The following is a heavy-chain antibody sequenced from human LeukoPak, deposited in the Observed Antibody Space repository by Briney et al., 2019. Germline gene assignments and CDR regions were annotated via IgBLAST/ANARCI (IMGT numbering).Heavy chain of an antibody. CDR1: GFTFSSYA. V-gene: IGHV3-23*01. CDR2: ISGSGGNT. CDR3: ARHSRGRWYVFDY. D-gene: IGHD6-13*01. Sequence: GGSLIFSCAASGFTFSSYAMSWVRQAPGKGLEWVSGISGSGGNTYYADSVKGRFTISRDNSNNTLYLQMNSLRAEDTAVYYCARHSRGRWYVFDYWGEETLVTVSS. J-gene: IGHJ4*02.